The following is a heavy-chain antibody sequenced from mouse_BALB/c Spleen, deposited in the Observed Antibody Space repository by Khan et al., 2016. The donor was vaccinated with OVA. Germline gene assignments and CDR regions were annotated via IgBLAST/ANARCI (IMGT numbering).Heavy chain of an antibody. CDR1: GYTFTNYG. D-gene: IGHD6-2*01. V-gene: IGHV9-1*02. Sequence: VGKDGPELKKPGETVKISCKASGYTFTNYGMNWVKQAPGKGLKWMGWINTYTGEPTYADDFKGRFVFSLETSASTAYLQISNLKNEDMTTYFCARISSYWYSDVWGAGTTVTVSS. CDR2: INTYTGEP. CDR3: ARISSYWYSDV. J-gene: IGHJ1*01.